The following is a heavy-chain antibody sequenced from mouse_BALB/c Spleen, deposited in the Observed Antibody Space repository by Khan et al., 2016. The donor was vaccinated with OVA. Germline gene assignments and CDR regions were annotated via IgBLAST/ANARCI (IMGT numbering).Heavy chain of an antibody. CDR1: GYTFTDYD. CDR2: IYPGSGST. CDR3: AKIFYGNSYAMNY. D-gene: IGHD2-1*01. Sequence: QVQLQQSGPELVKPGASVKMSCKTSGYTFTDYDIRWVKQRTGQGLEWIGEIYPGSGSTYYNEKFKGKATLTADKSSNTAYMQLSRLTCEDSAVYFCAKIFYGNSYAMNYWGQGTAVTVSS. J-gene: IGHJ4*01. V-gene: IGHV1-77*01.